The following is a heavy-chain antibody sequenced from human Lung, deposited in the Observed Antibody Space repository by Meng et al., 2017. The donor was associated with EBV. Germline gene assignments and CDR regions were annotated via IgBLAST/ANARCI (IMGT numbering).Heavy chain of an antibody. CDR3: ARTGCSSSSCYDY. CDR2: INAGNGNT. Sequence: QVQLVHSWAEVKKPGASVKVSCKASGYSFTTYAMHWGRQAPGQRLEWMGWINAGNGNTKYSEKFQSRVTITRDTAASTAYMELSSLRSEDTAVYYCARTGCSSSSCYDYWGQGTLVTVSS. J-gene: IGHJ4*02. V-gene: IGHV1-3*01. D-gene: IGHD2-2*01. CDR1: GYSFTTYA.